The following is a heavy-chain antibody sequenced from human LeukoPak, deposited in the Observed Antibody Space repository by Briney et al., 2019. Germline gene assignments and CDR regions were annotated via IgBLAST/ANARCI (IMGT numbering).Heavy chain of an antibody. V-gene: IGHV3-74*01. J-gene: IGHJ4*02. D-gene: IGHD3-16*01. CDR1: EFTFSAYW. CDR2: IRGDGSMT. CDR3: ARKGAGGVPFDY. Sequence: PGGSLRLSCAASEFTFSAYWMHWVRQAPGKGLVWVSRIRGDGSMTNYADSVKGRFTISRDDSKNTLYLQMNSLRAEDTAVYYCARKGAGGVPFDYWGQGTLVTVSS.